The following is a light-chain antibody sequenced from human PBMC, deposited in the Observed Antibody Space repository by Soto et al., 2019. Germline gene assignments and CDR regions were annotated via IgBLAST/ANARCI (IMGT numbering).Light chain of an antibody. CDR1: QTISTY. V-gene: IGKV1-33*01. CDR3: QQYNNWPFT. CDR2: GAS. J-gene: IGKJ3*01. Sequence: DIQMTQSPSPLSASVGARVTITCRASQTISTYLNWYQQKPGKAPKLLIYGASTRATGIPASFIGNGSGTECTLTASSLQPEDVAVYYCQQYNNWPFTLGPGTKVDIK.